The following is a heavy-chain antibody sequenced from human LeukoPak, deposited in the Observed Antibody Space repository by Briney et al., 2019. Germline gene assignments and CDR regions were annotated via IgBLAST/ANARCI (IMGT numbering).Heavy chain of an antibody. CDR3: ARRGDGYNFGIYDY. J-gene: IGHJ4*02. V-gene: IGHV4-38-2*01. Sequence: SETLSLTCVVSGYSISSGYYWAWIRQPPGKGLEWIGSIYHSGSTYYNPSLKSRVTISVDTSKNQFSLKLSSVTAADTAVYYWARRGDGYNFGIYDYWGRGTLVTVSS. CDR2: IYHSGST. CDR1: GYSISSGYY. D-gene: IGHD5-24*01.